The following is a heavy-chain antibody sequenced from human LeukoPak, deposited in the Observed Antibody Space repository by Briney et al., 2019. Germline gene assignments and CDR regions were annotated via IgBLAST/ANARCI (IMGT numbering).Heavy chain of an antibody. Sequence: SDTLSLTCTVSGGSMSSYSWSWIRQPPGEGLEWIGYISYSGSTNYNPSLKSRVTISVDTSKNQFSLKLTSVTAADTAVYYCARGLNLYNWNYFAAVWGQGTLVTVSS. CDR3: ARGLNLYNWNYFAAV. D-gene: IGHD1-7*01. CDR1: GGSMSSYS. J-gene: IGHJ4*02. CDR2: ISYSGST. V-gene: IGHV4-59*07.